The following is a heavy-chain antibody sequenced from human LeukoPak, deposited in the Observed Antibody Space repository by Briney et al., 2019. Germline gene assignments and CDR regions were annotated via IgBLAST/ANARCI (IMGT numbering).Heavy chain of an antibody. CDR1: GDSISSSY. J-gene: IGHJ3*01. CDR3: SRGRAAAFDV. CDR2: IYYTGST. Sequence: SETLSLTCTVSGDSISSSYWNWIRQPPGKGLEWIGYIYYTGSTNYNPSLRSRVTISVDTSKNQVSLMLSSVTAADTAVYYCSRGRAAAFDVWGQGTMATVSS. D-gene: IGHD5-12*01. V-gene: IGHV4-59*01.